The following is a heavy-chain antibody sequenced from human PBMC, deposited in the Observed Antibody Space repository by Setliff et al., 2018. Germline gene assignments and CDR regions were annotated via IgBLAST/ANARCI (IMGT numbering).Heavy chain of an antibody. J-gene: IGHJ5*02. CDR1: GGSFSGYY. D-gene: IGHD3-10*01. Sequence: SETLSLTCAVYGGSFSGYYWSWIRQPPGKGLEWIGEINHSGSTNYNPSLTSRVTISVDTSKNQFSLKLSSVTAADTAVYYCARGKGSWVLLRWFDPWGQGTLVTVSS. CDR3: ARGKGSWVLLRWFDP. CDR2: INHSGST. V-gene: IGHV4-34*01.